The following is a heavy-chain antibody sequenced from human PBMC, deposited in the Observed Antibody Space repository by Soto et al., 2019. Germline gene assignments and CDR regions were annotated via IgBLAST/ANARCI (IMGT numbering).Heavy chain of an antibody. Sequence: TSETLSLTCTFSGGSISSYYWSWIRPPPGKGLEWIGYIYYSGSTNYNPSLKSRVTISVDTSKNQFSLKLSSVTAADTAVYYCARTPTAMVFPFDYWGQGTLVTVSS. J-gene: IGHJ4*02. D-gene: IGHD5-18*01. V-gene: IGHV4-59*08. CDR3: ARTPTAMVFPFDY. CDR2: IYYSGST. CDR1: GGSISSYY.